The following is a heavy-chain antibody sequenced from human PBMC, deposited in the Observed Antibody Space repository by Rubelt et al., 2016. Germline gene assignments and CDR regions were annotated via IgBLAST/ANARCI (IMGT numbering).Heavy chain of an antibody. Sequence: EVRLVESGGALIQPGGSLRLSCAASGFTVSTTYMSWVRQAPGKGLEWVANIKEDGSERYYVDSVKGRYTISRDNAKNSMSLQMNSLRAEDTAVYYCAREVSSGSYFDYWGQGALVTASS. CDR3: AREVSSGSYFDY. V-gene: IGHV3-7*01. CDR2: IKEDGSER. CDR1: GFTVSTTY. J-gene: IGHJ4*02. D-gene: IGHD3-22*01.